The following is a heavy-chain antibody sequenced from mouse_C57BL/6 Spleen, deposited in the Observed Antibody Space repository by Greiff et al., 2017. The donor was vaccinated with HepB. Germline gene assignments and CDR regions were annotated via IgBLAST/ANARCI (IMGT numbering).Heavy chain of an antibody. Sequence: VQLQESGAELMKPGASVKLSCKATGYTFTGYWIEWVKQRPGHGLEWIGEILPGSGSTNYNEKFKGKATFTADTSSNTAYMQLSSLTTEDSAIYYCARDSYYYGSSYWYFDVWGTGTTVTVSS. J-gene: IGHJ1*03. CDR2: ILPGSGST. CDR1: GYTFTGYW. CDR3: ARDSYYYGSSYWYFDV. D-gene: IGHD1-1*01. V-gene: IGHV1-9*01.